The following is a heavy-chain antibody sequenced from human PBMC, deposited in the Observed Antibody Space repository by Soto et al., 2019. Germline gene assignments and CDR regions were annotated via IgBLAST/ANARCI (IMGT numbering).Heavy chain of an antibody. J-gene: IGHJ4*02. Sequence: GSLRLSCAASGFTFSSYGMHWVRQAPGKGLEWVAVISYDGSNKYYADSVKGRFTISRDNSKNTLYLQMNSLRAEDTAVYYCANGFCGGECGGDLYYFDYWGPGTLVTVSS. CDR1: GFTFSSYG. CDR2: ISYDGSNK. D-gene: IGHD2-21*01. V-gene: IGHV3-30*18. CDR3: ANGFCGGECGGDLYYFDY.